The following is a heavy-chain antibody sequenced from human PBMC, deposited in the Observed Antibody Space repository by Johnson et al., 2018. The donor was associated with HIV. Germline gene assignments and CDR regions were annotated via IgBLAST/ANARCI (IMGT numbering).Heavy chain of an antibody. V-gene: IGHV3-53*01. D-gene: IGHD5-24*01. CDR1: GFTVSSNY. CDR2: IYSGGST. J-gene: IGHJ3*02. CDR3: AIDTREWQLRGWEDFDI. Sequence: VQLVESGGGLIQPGGSLRLSCAASGFTVSSNYMSWVRQAPGKGLEWVSVIYSGGSTYYADSVKGRFTVSRDNSKNTLYLQMSNLRADDTAVYYCAIDTREWQLRGWEDFDIWGQGTMVTVSS.